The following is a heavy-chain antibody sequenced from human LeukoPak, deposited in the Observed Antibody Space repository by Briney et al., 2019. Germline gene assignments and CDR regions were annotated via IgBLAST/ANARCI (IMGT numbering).Heavy chain of an antibody. CDR3: AREGDGYNSPIDY. J-gene: IGHJ4*02. D-gene: IGHD5-24*01. Sequence: GGSLRLSCEASGFTFSSYAIHWVRQAPGQGLEWVAVISYDGTYKYYADSVKGRFTISRDNAKNSLFLQMNSLRAEDTAVYYCAREGDGYNSPIDYWGQGTLVTVSS. CDR2: ISYDGTYK. CDR1: GFTFSSYA. V-gene: IGHV3-30*04.